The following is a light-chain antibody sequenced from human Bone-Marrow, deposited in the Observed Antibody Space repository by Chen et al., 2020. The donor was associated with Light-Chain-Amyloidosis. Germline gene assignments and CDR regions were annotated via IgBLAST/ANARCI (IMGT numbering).Light chain of an antibody. CDR1: SSAVDGYDY. Sequence: QSALSQPASVSGAPGQSITISCTGASSAVDGYDYVSWYQQHPGKAPKPIIYEVTPRPSGVSDRFSGSKSGNTASLTISGLQTEDEADYYCNSYTSSSTVFGGGTKLTVL. CDR3: NSYTSSSTV. CDR2: EVT. J-gene: IGLJ3*02. V-gene: IGLV2-14*03.